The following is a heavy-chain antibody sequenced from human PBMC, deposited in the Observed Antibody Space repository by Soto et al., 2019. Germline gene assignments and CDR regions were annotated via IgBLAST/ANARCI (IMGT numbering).Heavy chain of an antibody. Sequence: EVQLVESGGGLVTPGGSLRLSCAASGFSFSSAWMTWVRQAPGKGLEWVSTISGSGSSTYYADSVKGRFSISRDNSENMLYLQMNSLRAEDTAVYYCAKGKLEQQLVIYLCDYWGQGTLVTVSS. CDR1: GFSFSSAW. CDR3: AKGKLEQQLVIYLCDY. V-gene: IGHV3-23*04. J-gene: IGHJ4*02. D-gene: IGHD6-13*01. CDR2: ISGSGSST.